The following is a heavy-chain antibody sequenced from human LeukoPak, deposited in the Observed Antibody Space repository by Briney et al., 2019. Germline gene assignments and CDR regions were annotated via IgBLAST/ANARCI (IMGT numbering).Heavy chain of an antibody. CDR1: GYTFTSYY. J-gene: IGHJ6*03. CDR3: AREGLLWFGRAPDYYYYMDV. Sequence: AASVTVSCKASGYTFTSYYMHWVRQAPGQGLEWMGIINPSGGSTSYAQKFQGRVTMTRDTSTSTVYMELSSLRSEDTAVYYCAREGLLWFGRAPDYYYYMDVWGKGTTVTVSS. V-gene: IGHV1-46*01. D-gene: IGHD3-10*01. CDR2: INPSGGST.